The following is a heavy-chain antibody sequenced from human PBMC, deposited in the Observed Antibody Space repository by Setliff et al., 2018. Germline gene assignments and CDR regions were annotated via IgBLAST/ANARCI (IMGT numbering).Heavy chain of an antibody. V-gene: IGHV1-46*01. D-gene: IGHD3-22*01. CDR1: GYTFTSYA. CDR3: ARDLPLYYYDSSGQRGRAFDI. CDR2: INPSGGST. J-gene: IGHJ3*02. Sequence: ASVKVSCKASGYTFTSYAMHWVRQAPGQRLEWMGWINPSGGSTSYAQKFQGRVTMTRDTSTSTVYMELSSLRSEDTAVYYCARDLPLYYYDSSGQRGRAFDIWGQGTMVTVSS.